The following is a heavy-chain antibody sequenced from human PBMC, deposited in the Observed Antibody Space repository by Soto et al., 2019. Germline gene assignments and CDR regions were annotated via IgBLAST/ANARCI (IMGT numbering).Heavy chain of an antibody. Sequence: QVQLVQSGAEVKKPGASVKVSCKASGYTFTSYDINWVRQATGQGLEWMGWMNPNSGNTGYAQKFQGRVTMTRNTSISTAYMELSSLRSEDTAVYYCARAGLYDYIWGSYAPSGAFDIWGQGTMVTVSS. J-gene: IGHJ3*02. V-gene: IGHV1-8*01. CDR1: GYTFTSYD. CDR3: ARAGLYDYIWGSYAPSGAFDI. CDR2: MNPNSGNT. D-gene: IGHD3-16*01.